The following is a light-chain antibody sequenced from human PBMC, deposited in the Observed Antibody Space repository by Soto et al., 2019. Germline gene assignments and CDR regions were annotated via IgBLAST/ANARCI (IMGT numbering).Light chain of an antibody. Sequence: QSVLTQPPSASGTPGQRVTISCSGSSSNIGSSTVNWYQQLPGTAPKLLIYSNNQRPSGVPDRFSGSKSGTSASLAIGGLQSEDEADYYCAAWDDSLNGHYVFGTGTKVTVL. CDR1: SSNIGSST. CDR3: AAWDDSLNGHYV. V-gene: IGLV1-44*01. J-gene: IGLJ1*01. CDR2: SNN.